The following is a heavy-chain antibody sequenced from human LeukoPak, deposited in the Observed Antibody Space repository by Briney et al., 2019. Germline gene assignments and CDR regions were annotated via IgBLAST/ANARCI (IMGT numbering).Heavy chain of an antibody. V-gene: IGHV4-34*01. CDR2: INHSGST. Sequence: SETLSLTCAVYGGSFSGYYWSWIRQPPGKGLEWIGEINHSGSTNYNPSLKSRLTISAATSKNQFSLKLSSVTAADTAVYYCARVGWHYYDSSGYPGYWGQGTLVTVSS. D-gene: IGHD3-22*01. CDR3: ARVGWHYYDSSGYPGY. J-gene: IGHJ4*02. CDR1: GGSFSGYY.